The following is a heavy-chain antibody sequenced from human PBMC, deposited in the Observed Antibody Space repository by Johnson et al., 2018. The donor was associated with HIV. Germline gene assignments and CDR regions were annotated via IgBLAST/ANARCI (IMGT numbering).Heavy chain of an antibody. J-gene: IGHJ3*02. CDR2: ITQDGSEK. D-gene: IGHD2-2*01. CDR1: GFTFTNYA. Sequence: VQLVESGGGVVQPGRSLRLSCAASGFTFTNYAMHWVRQAPGKGLEWVANITQDGSEKYYVDSVKGRLTISRDNAKNSLYLQMNSLRAEDTDLYYCARGGYCRSTNCYRGNAFDIWGQGTMVTVSS. V-gene: IGHV3-7*03. CDR3: ARGGYCRSTNCYRGNAFDI.